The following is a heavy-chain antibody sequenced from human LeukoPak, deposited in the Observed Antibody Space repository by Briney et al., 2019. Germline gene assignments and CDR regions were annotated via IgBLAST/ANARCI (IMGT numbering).Heavy chain of an antibody. CDR2: ISWNSGSI. CDR1: GFTFDDYA. D-gene: IGHD6-6*01. J-gene: IGHJ4*02. V-gene: IGHV3-9*01. CDR3: ARDHRQQLVFDY. Sequence: GGSLRLSCAASGFTFDDYAMHWVRQAPGEGLEWVSGISWNSGSIGYADSVKGRFTISRDNAKNSLYLQMNSLRAEDTALYYCARDHRQQLVFDYWGQGTLVTVSS.